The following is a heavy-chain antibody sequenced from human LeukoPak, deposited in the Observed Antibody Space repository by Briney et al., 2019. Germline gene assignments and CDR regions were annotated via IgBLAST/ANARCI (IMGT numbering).Heavy chain of an antibody. CDR1: GYTFTNYW. D-gene: IGHD4-23*01. CDR3: VRGNSYYFDS. J-gene: IGHJ4*02. V-gene: IGHV5-51*01. CDR2: IYPGDSDT. Sequence: GESLKISCKGSGYTFTNYWIGWVRQMPGKGLEWMGIIYPGDSDTTYIPSFQGQVTISDDKSISTAYLQWSSLKASDTAMYYCVRGNSYYFDSWGQGTLVTVSS.